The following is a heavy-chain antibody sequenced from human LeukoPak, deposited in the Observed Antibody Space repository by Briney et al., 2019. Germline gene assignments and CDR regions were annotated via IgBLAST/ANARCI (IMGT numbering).Heavy chain of an antibody. V-gene: IGHV3-13*03. CDR3: ARDFPNDILTGYPFPGYWFDP. CDR1: GFTFSSYD. CDR2: IGTAGDT. D-gene: IGHD3-9*01. J-gene: IGHJ5*02. Sequence: PGGSLRLSCAACGFTFSSYDMHWVRQATGKGLEWVSAIGTAGDTYNPGSVKGQLTISRENAKNSLYLQMNSLRAGDTAVYYCARDFPNDILTGYPFPGYWFDPWGQGTLVTVSS.